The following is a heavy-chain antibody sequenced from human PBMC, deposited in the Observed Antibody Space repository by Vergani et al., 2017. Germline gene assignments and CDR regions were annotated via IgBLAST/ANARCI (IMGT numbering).Heavy chain of an antibody. CDR1: GYSISRSYY. CDR3: ARQFWVSQGVGAFET. J-gene: IGHJ3*02. D-gene: IGHD3-16*01. V-gene: IGHV4-38-2*02. CDR2: VFHSGSA. Sequence: QVQLQESGPGLVKPSETLSLTCSVSGYSISRSYYWGWIRQPPGKGLEWIATVFHSGSAYYNPSLRRRVTISVETSKNQFSLRLTTLTAADTAVYYCARQFWVSQGVGAFETWGRGTEVSVSS.